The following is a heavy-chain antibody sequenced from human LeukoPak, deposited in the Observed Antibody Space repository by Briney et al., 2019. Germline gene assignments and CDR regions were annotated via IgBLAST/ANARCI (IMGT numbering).Heavy chain of an antibody. V-gene: IGHV1-8*03. CDR2: MNPNSGNT. CDR1: GYTFTSYD. D-gene: IGHD6-19*01. CDR3: ARVPSAVAGGDY. Sequence: ASVKVSCKASGYTFTSYDINWVRQATGQGLEWMGWMNPNSGNTGYAQKFQGRVTITRNTSISTAYMELSSLRSEDTAVYYCARVPSAVAGGDYWGQGTLVTVSS. J-gene: IGHJ4*02.